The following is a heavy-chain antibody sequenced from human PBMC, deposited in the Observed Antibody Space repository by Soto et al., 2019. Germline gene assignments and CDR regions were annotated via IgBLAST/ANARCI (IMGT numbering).Heavy chain of an antibody. CDR1: GFTFSSYG. V-gene: IGHV3-30*03. CDR2: ISYDGSNK. D-gene: IGHD3-9*01. J-gene: IGHJ6*02. CDR3: ATVEYYDFLTLGYGMDV. Sequence: PGGSLRLSCAASGFTFSSYGMHWVRQAPGKWLEWVAVISYDGSNKYYADSVKGRLTISRDNSKNTLYLQMNSLRAEDTAVYYCATVEYYDFLTLGYGMDVWGQGTTVNVSS.